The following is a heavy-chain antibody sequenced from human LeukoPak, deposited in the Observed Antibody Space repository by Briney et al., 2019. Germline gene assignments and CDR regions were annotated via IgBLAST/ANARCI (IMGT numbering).Heavy chain of an antibody. CDR2: IYYSGST. CDR3: AREPLLRYFDC. Sequence: SETLSLTCTVSGGSMSSYYWSWIRQPPGKGLEWIGYIYYSGSTKYNPSLKSRVTISVDTSKNQFSLKLSSVTAADTAVYYCAREPLLRYFDCWGKGTTVTVSS. J-gene: IGHJ6*04. D-gene: IGHD3-9*01. CDR1: GGSMSSYY. V-gene: IGHV4-59*01.